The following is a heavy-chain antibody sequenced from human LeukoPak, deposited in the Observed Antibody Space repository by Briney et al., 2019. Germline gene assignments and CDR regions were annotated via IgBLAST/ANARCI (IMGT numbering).Heavy chain of an antibody. CDR1: GFTFSSYG. CDR2: ISYDGSNK. J-gene: IGHJ4*03. D-gene: IGHD4-17*01. V-gene: IGHV3-30*18. CDR3: AKDRGGYGDADY. Sequence: PGRSLRLSCAASGFTFSSYGMHWVRQAPGKGLEWVAVISYDGSNKYYADSVKGRFTISRDNSKNTLYLQMNSLRAEDTAVYYCAKDRGGYGDADYWGQGTTVTVSS.